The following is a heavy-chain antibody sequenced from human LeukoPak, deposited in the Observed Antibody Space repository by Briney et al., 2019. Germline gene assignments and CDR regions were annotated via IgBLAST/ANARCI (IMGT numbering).Heavy chain of an antibody. CDR3: AKDWSNSGWYFDH. J-gene: IGHJ4*02. Sequence: PGGSLRLSCAASGFTFSSYGMHWVRQAPGKGLEWVAFIRYDGSNKYYADSVKGRFTISRDNSKNTLYLQVNSLRAEDMAVYYCAKDWSNSGWYFDHRGQGTLVTVSS. CDR1: GFTFSSYG. D-gene: IGHD6-19*01. V-gene: IGHV3-30*02. CDR2: IRYDGSNK.